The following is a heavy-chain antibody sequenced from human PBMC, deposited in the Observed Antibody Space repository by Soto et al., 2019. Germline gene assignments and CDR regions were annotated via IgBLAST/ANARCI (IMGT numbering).Heavy chain of an antibody. CDR1: GYTFTSYD. J-gene: IGHJ3*01. Sequence: QVQLVQSGAEVKRPGASVRVSCKASGYTFTSYDINWVRQATGQGLEWLGSMNPNSGNTGYAQKFQGRITLTRSTSTSTAYMELTSLISEDTAVYYCARGINWGQGTMVTVSS. V-gene: IGHV1-8*01. CDR3: ARGIN. CDR2: MNPNSGNT.